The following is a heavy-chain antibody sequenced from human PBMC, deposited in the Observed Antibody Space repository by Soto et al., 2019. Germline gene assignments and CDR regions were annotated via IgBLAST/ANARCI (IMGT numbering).Heavy chain of an antibody. CDR3: AHYDSSGYFSHFDS. D-gene: IGHD3-22*01. V-gene: IGHV2-5*01. Sequence: QIALQESGPTVVKPTQTLTLTCTFSGFSLTTTGVGVAWIRHAPEKALEWLAMVYWNDERRYSPSLKSRLTITQDTSKNQVVLTMTYMDPVDTATYFCAHYDSSGYFSHFDSWGQGTLVTVSS. CDR2: VYWNDER. CDR1: GFSLTTTGVG. J-gene: IGHJ4*02.